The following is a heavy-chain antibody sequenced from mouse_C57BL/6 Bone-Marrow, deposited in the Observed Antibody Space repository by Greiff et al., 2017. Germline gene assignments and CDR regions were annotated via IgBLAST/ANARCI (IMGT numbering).Heavy chain of an antibody. CDR3: TGTVVAHWYFDF. D-gene: IGHD1-1*01. V-gene: IGHV14-4*01. CDR1: GFNITDDY. J-gene: IGHJ1*03. Sequence: VQLQQSGAELVRPGASVKLSCTASGFNITDDYMHWVKQRPEQGLEWIGWIDPENGDTEYASKFQGKATITADTSSNTAYLQLSSLTSEDTAVYYCTGTVVAHWYFDFWGTGTTVTVSA. CDR2: IDPENGDT.